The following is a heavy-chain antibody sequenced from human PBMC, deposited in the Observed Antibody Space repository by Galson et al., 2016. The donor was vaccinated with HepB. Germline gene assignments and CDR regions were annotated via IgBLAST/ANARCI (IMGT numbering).Heavy chain of an antibody. D-gene: IGHD1-26*01. Sequence: TLSLTCNVSGGPLISDSYYWSWFRQPAGKGLDWIGLIYNSGSTRYNPSLKNRLTISRDTSKNQISLKMTSVTAADTAMYYCARARWDVDVFDIWGQGTMVAVSS. CDR3: ARARWDVDVFDI. V-gene: IGHV4-61*02. CDR2: IYNSGST. J-gene: IGHJ3*02. CDR1: GGPLISDSYY.